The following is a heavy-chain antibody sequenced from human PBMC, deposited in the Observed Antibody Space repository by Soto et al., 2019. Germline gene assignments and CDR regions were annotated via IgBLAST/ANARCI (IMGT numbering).Heavy chain of an antibody. CDR1: GFTLSDYY. Sequence: GSLRLSCAASGFTLSDYYMSWIRQAPGKGLEWVSYISSGRSSTNYADSVKGRFTISRDSAKNSLYLQMNSLRAEDTAVYYCARVAPPQDYWGQGTLVTVSS. CDR3: ARVAPPQDY. J-gene: IGHJ4*02. CDR2: ISSGRSST. V-gene: IGHV3-11*05.